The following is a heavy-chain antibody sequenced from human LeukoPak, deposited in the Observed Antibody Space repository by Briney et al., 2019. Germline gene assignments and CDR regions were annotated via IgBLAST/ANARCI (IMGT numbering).Heavy chain of an antibody. CDR1: GFTFTTHD. Sequence: RASVKVSCKTSGFTFTTHDINWVRQATGKGLEWMGWMNPGSGDTGYEQRFQGRVTMTRDTSISTAYMELSSLRSEDAAVYYCATRYSGSYHFDYWGQGTLVTVSS. D-gene: IGHD1-26*01. V-gene: IGHV1-8*01. J-gene: IGHJ4*02. CDR2: MNPGSGDT. CDR3: ATRYSGSYHFDY.